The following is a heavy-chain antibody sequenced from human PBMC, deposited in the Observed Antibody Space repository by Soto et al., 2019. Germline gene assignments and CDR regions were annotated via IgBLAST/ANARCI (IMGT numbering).Heavy chain of an antibody. CDR1: GGTFSKDA. V-gene: IGHV1-69*06. J-gene: IGHJ4*02. CDR3: ATGYCSTTACHSRAGPLFGY. D-gene: IGHD2-2*01. CDR2: IILKFGTA. Sequence: QVQLVQSGAEVKRPGSSVTVSCKASGGTFSKDAISWVRQAPGQGLEWMGGIILKFGTAKYAQNLQGRLTITADTSTGTVFMELSSLRSEDTAVYYCATGYCSTTACHSRAGPLFGYWGQGNLVIVSS.